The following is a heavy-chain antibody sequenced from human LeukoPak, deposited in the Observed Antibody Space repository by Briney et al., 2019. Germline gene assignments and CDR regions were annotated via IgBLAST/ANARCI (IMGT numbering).Heavy chain of an antibody. Sequence: PGGSLRLSCAASGFTFSNYAMSWVRQAPGKGLEWVANIKQDGSEKHYVDSVKGRFTISRDNAKNSLYLQMNSLRAEDTAVYYCARDAFSYYYYYMDVWGKGTTVTVSS. J-gene: IGHJ6*03. CDR2: IKQDGSEK. CDR1: GFTFSNYA. CDR3: ARDAFSYYYYYMDV. V-gene: IGHV3-7*01.